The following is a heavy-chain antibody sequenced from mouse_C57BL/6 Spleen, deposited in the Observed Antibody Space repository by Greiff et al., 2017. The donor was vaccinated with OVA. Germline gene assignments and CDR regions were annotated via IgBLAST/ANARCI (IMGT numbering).Heavy chain of an antibody. CDR3: ARWDYDDGWYFDV. CDR2: INYDGSST. J-gene: IGHJ1*03. D-gene: IGHD2-4*01. Sequence: EVKLVESEGGLVQPGSSMKLSCTASGFTFSDYYMAWVRQVPEKGLEWVANINYDGSSTYYLDSLKSRFIISRDNAKNILYLQMSSLKSEDTATYYGARWDYDDGWYFDVWGTGTTVTVSS. CDR1: GFTFSDYY. V-gene: IGHV5-16*01.